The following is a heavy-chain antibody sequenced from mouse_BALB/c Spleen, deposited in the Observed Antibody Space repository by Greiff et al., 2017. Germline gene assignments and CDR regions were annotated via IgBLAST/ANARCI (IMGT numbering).Heavy chain of an antibody. CDR3: ARGYYGSSYVPHFDY. CDR1: GYTFTDYA. Sequence: QVQLQQSGPELVRPGVSVKISCKGSGYTFTDYAMHWVKQSHAKSLEWIGVISTYYGNTNYNQKFKGKATMTVDKSSSTAYMELARLTSEDSAIYYCARGYYGSSYVPHFDYWGQGTTLTVSS. CDR2: ISTYYGNT. V-gene: IGHV1-67*01. J-gene: IGHJ2*01. D-gene: IGHD1-1*01.